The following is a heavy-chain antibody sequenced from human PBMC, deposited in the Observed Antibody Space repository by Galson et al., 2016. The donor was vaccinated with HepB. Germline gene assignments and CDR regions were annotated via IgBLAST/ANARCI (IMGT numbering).Heavy chain of an antibody. J-gene: IGHJ3*02. CDR1: GGAISSGLYS. CDR3: ARGEMATPDAFDI. CDR2: IYTTGTT. Sequence: TLSLTCTVSGGAISSGLYSWNWIRQPAGKGLEWIGRIYTTGTTNHNPSLKSRVIISVDTSKNQLSLKLSSVTAADTAVYYCARGEMATPDAFDIWGLGTMVSVSS. V-gene: IGHV4-61*02. D-gene: IGHD5-24*01.